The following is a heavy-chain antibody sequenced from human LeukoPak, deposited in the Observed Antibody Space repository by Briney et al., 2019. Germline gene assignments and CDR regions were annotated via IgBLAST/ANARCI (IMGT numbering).Heavy chain of an antibody. CDR3: ARHPLMVRGPKGAFDI. J-gene: IGHJ3*02. CDR2: INHSGST. Sequence: SETLSLTCAVYGGSFSGYYWSWIRQPPGKGLEWIGEINHSGSTNYNPSLKSRVTISVDTSKNQFSLKLSSVTAADTAVYYCARHPLMVRGPKGAFDIWGQGTMVTVSS. CDR1: GGSFSGYY. V-gene: IGHV4-34*01. D-gene: IGHD3-10*01.